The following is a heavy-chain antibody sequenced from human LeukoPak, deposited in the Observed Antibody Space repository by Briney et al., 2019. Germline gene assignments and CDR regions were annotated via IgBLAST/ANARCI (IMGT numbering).Heavy chain of an antibody. CDR2: IYYSGNT. CDR3: ARQLGQQFVLGYYYYMDV. Sequence: SGTLSLTCSVSGGSVRSSGYYWGWIRQPPEKGLEWIGTIYYSGNTYYNPSLKSRVTISVDTSKNQFSLNLNSVTAADTAVYYCARQLGQQFVLGYYYYMDVWGKGTTVTVSS. CDR1: GGSVRSSGYY. D-gene: IGHD6-13*01. J-gene: IGHJ6*03. V-gene: IGHV4-39*01.